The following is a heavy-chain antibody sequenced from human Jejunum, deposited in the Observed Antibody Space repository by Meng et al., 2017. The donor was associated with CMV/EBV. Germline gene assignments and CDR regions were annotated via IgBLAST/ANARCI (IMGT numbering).Heavy chain of an antibody. D-gene: IGHD2-15*01. J-gene: IGHJ4*02. CDR2: INPNTGVT. CDR3: ARIPTDNLPNQHFDF. V-gene: IGHV1-2*02. CDR1: EYIFIGYY. Sequence: SEYIFIGYYIHWVRQAPGQGLEWMGWINPNTGVTGTAQKFRGRVTMTRDTSITTAYMELSSLRSDDTAVYFCARIPTDNLPNQHFDFWGQGTLVTVSS.